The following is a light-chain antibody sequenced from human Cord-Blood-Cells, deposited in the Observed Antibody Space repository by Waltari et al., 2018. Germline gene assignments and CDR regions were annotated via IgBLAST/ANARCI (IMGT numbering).Light chain of an antibody. CDR1: SSDVGGYNY. CDR3: CSYAGSYTVV. J-gene: IGLJ2*01. V-gene: IGLV2-11*01. CDR2: DVS. Sequence: QSALTQPRSVSGSPGQSVTISCTRTSSDVGGYNYVSWYQQHPGKAPKLMIYDVSKRPSGGPDRFSGSKSGNTASLTISGLQAEDEADYYCCSYAGSYTVVFGGGTKLTVL.